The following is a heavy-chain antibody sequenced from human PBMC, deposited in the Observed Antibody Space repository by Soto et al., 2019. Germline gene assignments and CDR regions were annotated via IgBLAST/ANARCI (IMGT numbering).Heavy chain of an antibody. J-gene: IGHJ3*02. CDR2: IYPGDSDT. Sequence: KVSCKASGYTFTSYWSGWVRQMPGKGLEWMGIIYPGDSDTRYSPSFQGQVTISADKSISTAYLQWSSLKASDTAMYYCARFRYYDSSGDAFDIWGQGTMVTVSS. CDR3: ARFRYYDSSGDAFDI. V-gene: IGHV5-51*01. CDR1: GYTFTSYW. D-gene: IGHD3-22*01.